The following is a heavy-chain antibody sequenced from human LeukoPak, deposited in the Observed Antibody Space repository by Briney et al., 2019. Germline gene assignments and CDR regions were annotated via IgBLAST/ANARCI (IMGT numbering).Heavy chain of an antibody. J-gene: IGHJ6*03. D-gene: IGHD2-2*01. CDR1: GFTFSSYW. CDR3: ARALRVVPAAPALRYYYYYMDV. V-gene: IGHV3-74*01. Sequence: GSLRLSCAASGFTFSSYWMHWVRQAPGKGLVWVSRINSDGSSTSYADSVKGRFTISRDNAKNTLYLQMNSLRAEDTAVYYCARALRVVPAAPALRYYYYYMDVWGKGTTVTISS. CDR2: INSDGSST.